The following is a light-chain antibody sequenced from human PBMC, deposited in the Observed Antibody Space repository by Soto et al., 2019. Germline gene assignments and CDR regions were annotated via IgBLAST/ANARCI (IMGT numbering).Light chain of an antibody. Sequence: EIVLTQPPGTLSLSPGERATLSCRASQSVSRDLAWYQQKHGQAPRLLIYDASKRATGIPDRFSGSGSGTDFTLIISSLEPEDFAVYYCQQRSDWPPLTFGGGTKVEVK. V-gene: IGKV3-11*01. J-gene: IGKJ4*01. CDR2: DAS. CDR1: QSVSRD. CDR3: QQRSDWPPLT.